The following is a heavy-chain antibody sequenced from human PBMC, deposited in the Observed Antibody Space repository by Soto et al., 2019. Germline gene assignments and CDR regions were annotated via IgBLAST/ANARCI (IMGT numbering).Heavy chain of an antibody. Sequence: EVRLLESGGGLVQPGGSLRLSCAASGFTFTNAMSWVRQAPGKGLEWVSDISGGGGSTYYADSVKGRFTISRDNSKNTLYLYMNSLRVADTSIYYCARKTGSNYYYPMDVWGQGTTVTVSS. J-gene: IGHJ6*02. V-gene: IGHV3-23*01. CDR3: ARKTGSNYYYPMDV. D-gene: IGHD3-9*01. CDR2: ISGGGGST. CDR1: GFTFTNA.